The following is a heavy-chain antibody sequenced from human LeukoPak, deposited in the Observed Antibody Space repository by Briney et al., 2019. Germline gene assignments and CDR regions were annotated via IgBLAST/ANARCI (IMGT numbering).Heavy chain of an antibody. D-gene: IGHD6-13*01. CDR2: IKQDGSEK. CDR1: GFTFSNYW. V-gene: IGHV3-7*01. J-gene: IGHJ4*02. Sequence: GGSLRLSCAASGFTFSNYWMNWVRQAPGKGLEWVANIKQDGSEKYYVDSVKGRFTISRDNAKNSLYLQMNSLRAEDTAVYYCARDPGYSSSWYYFDYWGQGTLVTVSS. CDR3: ARDPGYSSSWYYFDY.